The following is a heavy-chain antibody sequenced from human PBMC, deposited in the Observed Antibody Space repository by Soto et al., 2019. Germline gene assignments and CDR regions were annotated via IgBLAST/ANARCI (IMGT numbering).Heavy chain of an antibody. CDR3: GRLEGLATISYYFDY. Sequence: SETMCVTCTVSGGTVSSSSCYWGWVRQPPGKGLEWIGSVYYSGSTYYNPSLESRVTISVDKSKNQFSLKLMSLSAADTAVYYCGRLEGLATISYYFDYWGQGALVTVSS. D-gene: IGHD3-9*01. J-gene: IGHJ4*02. CDR2: VYYSGST. CDR1: GGTVSSSSCY. V-gene: IGHV4-39*01.